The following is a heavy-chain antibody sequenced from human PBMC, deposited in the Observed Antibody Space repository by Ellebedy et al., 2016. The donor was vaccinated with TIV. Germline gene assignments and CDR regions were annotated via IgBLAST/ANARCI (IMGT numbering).Heavy chain of an antibody. Sequence: SGPTLVXPTQTLTLTCTFSGFSLSTSGVGVGWIRQPPGKALEWLALIYWNDDKRYSPSLKSRLTITKDTSKNQVVLTMTNMDPVDIATYYCAHRVPSAGIAVAGIGNAFDIWGQGTMVTVSS. J-gene: IGHJ3*02. CDR3: AHRVPSAGIAVAGIGNAFDI. CDR2: IYWNDDK. V-gene: IGHV2-5*01. CDR1: GFSLSTSGVG. D-gene: IGHD6-19*01.